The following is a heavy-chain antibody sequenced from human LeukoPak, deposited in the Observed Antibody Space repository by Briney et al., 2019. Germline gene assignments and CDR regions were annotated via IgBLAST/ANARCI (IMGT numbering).Heavy chain of an antibody. CDR1: GGSISSYY. J-gene: IGHJ6*03. V-gene: IGHV4-4*09. CDR3: ARTSRDYDFWSGYGVYYMDV. CDR2: IYTSGST. D-gene: IGHD3-3*01. Sequence: SETLSLTCTVSGGSISSYYWSWIRQPPGKGLEWIGYIYTSGSTNYNPSLKSRVTISVDTSKNQISLKLSSVTAADTAVYYCARTSRDYDFWSGYGVYYMDVWGKGTTVTVSS.